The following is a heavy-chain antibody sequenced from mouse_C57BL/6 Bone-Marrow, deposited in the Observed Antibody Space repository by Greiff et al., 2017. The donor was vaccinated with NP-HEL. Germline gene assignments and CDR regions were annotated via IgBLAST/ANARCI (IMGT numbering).Heavy chain of an antibody. CDR1: GFTIKDDY. CDR2: IDPENGDT. V-gene: IGHV14-4*01. CDR3: TTDYAMDY. J-gene: IGHJ4*01. Sequence: VQLQQSGAELVRPGASVKLSCTASGFTIKDDYMHWVKQRPEQGLEWIGWIDPENGDTEYASKFQGKATITADTSSNTAYLQLSSLTSEDTAVYYCTTDYAMDYWGQGTSVTVSS.